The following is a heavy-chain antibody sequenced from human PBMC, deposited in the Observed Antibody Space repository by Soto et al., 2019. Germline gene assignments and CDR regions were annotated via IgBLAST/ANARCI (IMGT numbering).Heavy chain of an antibody. V-gene: IGHV3-49*03. J-gene: IGHJ3*02. CDR1: GFTFGEYA. Sequence: GSLRLSCAASGFTFGEYAMSWWRQAPGKGLEWVGFIRSKAYGGTTEYAASVKGRFTISRDDSKSIAYLQMNSLKTEDTAVYYCTRDRRQFVNDAFDIWGQGTMVTVSS. CDR3: TRDRRQFVNDAFDI. D-gene: IGHD2-21*01. CDR2: IRSKAYGGTT.